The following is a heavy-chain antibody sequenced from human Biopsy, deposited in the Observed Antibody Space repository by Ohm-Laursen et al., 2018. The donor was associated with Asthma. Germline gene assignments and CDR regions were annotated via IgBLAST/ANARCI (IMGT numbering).Heavy chain of an antibody. CDR3: ARGDSSNWSHYYFDY. D-gene: IGHD3-22*01. CDR1: GFAVSGDY. CDR2: IYRGGTS. J-gene: IGHJ4*02. Sequence: LSLTCAASGFAVSGDYMFWVRQAPGKGLEWVSVIYRGGTSHTADSVWGRFTISRDYSKNTLYLQMHSLRAEDTAVYYCARGDSSNWSHYYFDYWGQGTLVTVSS. V-gene: IGHV3-53*01.